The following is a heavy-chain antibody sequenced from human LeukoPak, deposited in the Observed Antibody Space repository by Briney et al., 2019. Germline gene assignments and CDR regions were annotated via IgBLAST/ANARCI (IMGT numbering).Heavy chain of an antibody. CDR2: INEDGSER. D-gene: IGHD2-2*01. CDR1: GFIFNSYW. Sequence: GGSLRLSGAASGFIFNSYWMSWVRQAPGKGLEWVANINEDGSERYYVDSVKGRFTISRDNGKNSLYLQMNSLSVEDTAVYYCASDTKVRAPWGQGTLVTVSS. J-gene: IGHJ5*02. V-gene: IGHV3-7*01. CDR3: ASDTKVRAP.